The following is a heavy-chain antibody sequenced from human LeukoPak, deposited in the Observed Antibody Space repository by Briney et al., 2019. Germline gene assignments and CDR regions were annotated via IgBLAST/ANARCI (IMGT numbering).Heavy chain of an antibody. V-gene: IGHV4-38-2*02. CDR3: ARDRIVVVPAAMRGDYYYGMDV. CDR2: IFHSGSI. Sequence: SETLSLTCTVSGYSISSGYYWGWIRQPPGKGLEWIGTIFHSGSIYSNPSLKSRITISLDTSKNQFSLKLSSVTAADTAVYYCARDRIVVVPAAMRGDYYYGMDVWGQGTTVTVSS. D-gene: IGHD2-2*01. J-gene: IGHJ6*02. CDR1: GYSISSGYY.